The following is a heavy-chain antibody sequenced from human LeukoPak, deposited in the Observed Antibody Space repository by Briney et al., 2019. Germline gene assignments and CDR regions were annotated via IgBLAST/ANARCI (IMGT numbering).Heavy chain of an antibody. CDR3: ARESWYSSSYNWFDP. CDR2: IYYSGST. V-gene: IGHV4-59*02. D-gene: IGHD6-6*01. J-gene: IGHJ5*02. Sequence: SETLSLTCTASGGSVSSYYWSWIRQPPGRGLEWIGYIYYSGSTNYNPSLKSRVTISVDTSKNQFSLKLSSVTAADTAVYYCARESWYSSSYNWFDPWGQGTLVTVSS. CDR1: GGSVSSYY.